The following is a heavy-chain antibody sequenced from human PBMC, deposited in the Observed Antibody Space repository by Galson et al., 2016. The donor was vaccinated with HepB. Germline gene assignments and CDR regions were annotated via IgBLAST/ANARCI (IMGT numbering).Heavy chain of an antibody. CDR2: ISYDGSNK. J-gene: IGHJ4*02. CDR1: GFTFSSYG. D-gene: IGHD2-2*01. V-gene: IGHV3-30*19. CDR3: ARVRYATLVVFSNPIDY. Sequence: SLRLSCAASGFTFSSYGMHWVRQAPGKGLEWVAIISYDGSNKYYADSVKGRFTISRDTSKNTLFLQMNSLRVEDTAVYYCARVRYATLVVFSNPIDYWGQGTLVTVSS.